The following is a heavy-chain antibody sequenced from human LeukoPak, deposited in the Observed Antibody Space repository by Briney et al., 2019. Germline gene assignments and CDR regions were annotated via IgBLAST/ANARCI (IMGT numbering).Heavy chain of an antibody. D-gene: IGHD3-22*01. CDR2: ISSSSSYI. J-gene: IGHJ1*01. CDR3: AREMSSIYYYDSSGYYEEYFQH. V-gene: IGHV3-21*01. CDR1: GFTFSSYS. Sequence: GGSLRLSCAASGFTFSSYSMNWVRQAPGKGLEWVSSISSSSSYIYYADSVKGRFTISRDNAKNSLYLQMNSLRAEDTAVYYCAREMSSIYYYDSSGYYEEYFQHWGQGTLVTVSS.